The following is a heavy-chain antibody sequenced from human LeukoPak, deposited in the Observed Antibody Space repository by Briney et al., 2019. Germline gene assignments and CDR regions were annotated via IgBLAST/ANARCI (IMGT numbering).Heavy chain of an antibody. D-gene: IGHD2-21*01. Sequence: ASVKVSCKASGYTFTGYYMHWVRQAPGQGLEWIGWINPNSGGTNYAQKFQGRVTMTRDTSISTAYMELSRLRSDDTAVYYCAREHIVVVIANNGGAFDIWGQGTMVTVPS. CDR2: INPNSGGT. CDR1: GYTFTGYY. V-gene: IGHV1-2*02. CDR3: AREHIVVVIANNGGAFDI. J-gene: IGHJ3*02.